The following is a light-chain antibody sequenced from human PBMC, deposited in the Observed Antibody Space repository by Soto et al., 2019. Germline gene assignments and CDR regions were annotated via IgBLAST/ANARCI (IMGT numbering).Light chain of an antibody. CDR1: QSVSSSY. V-gene: IGKV3-20*01. Sequence: EIVLTQSPGTLSLSPGERATLSCRASQSVSSSYLAWYQQKPGQAPRLLIYGASSGATGIPDRFSGSASATVITLTISILEPEDFAVYYWQQYGSSPLTFGQGTKVEIK. CDR3: QQYGSSPLT. J-gene: IGKJ1*01. CDR2: GAS.